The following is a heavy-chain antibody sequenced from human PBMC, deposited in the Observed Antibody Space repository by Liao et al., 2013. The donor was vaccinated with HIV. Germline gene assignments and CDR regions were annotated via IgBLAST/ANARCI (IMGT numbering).Heavy chain of an antibody. J-gene: IGHJ4*02. CDR2: INYSGTA. CDR1: GDSFSSFY. CDR3: ARHGRHYYYDF. Sequence: QVQLQESGPGLVKPSETLSLTCIVSGDSFSSFYWSWIRQSPGKGLEWIGFINYSGTANYNPSLRSRVAMSVDTSKNQFSLRLKSVTAVDTAVYYCARHGRHYYYDFWGQGMLVTVSS. V-gene: IGHV4-59*01.